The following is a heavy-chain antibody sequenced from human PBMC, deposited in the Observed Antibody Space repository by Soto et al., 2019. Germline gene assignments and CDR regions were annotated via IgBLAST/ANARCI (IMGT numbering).Heavy chain of an antibody. J-gene: IGHJ3*02. CDR2: ISSTSRYI. V-gene: IGHV3-21*01. D-gene: IGHD1-26*01. CDR3: AKDGRVAPHFET. CDR1: GFTFSSYS. Sequence: GWSLRLSCAASGFTFSSYSMNWIRQAPGQGLEWVSLISSTSRYIYYADSVKGRFNISRDNAMNSLYLQMNSLRVEDTALYYSAKDGRVAPHFETWGQVTMDTVAS.